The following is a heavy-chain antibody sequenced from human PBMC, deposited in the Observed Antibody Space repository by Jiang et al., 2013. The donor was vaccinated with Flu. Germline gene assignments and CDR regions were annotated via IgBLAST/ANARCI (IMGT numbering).Heavy chain of an antibody. V-gene: IGHV6-1*01. Sequence: SQTLSLTCAISGDSVSSNIAAWNWIRQSPSRGLEWLGRTYYRSKWYNDYAVSVKSRITINPDTSKNRFSLQLNSVTPEDTAVYYCTRDPVFEGYFDYWGQGTLVTVSS. CDR1: GDSVSSNIAA. CDR2: TYYRSKWYN. CDR3: TRDPVFEGYFDY. J-gene: IGHJ4*02.